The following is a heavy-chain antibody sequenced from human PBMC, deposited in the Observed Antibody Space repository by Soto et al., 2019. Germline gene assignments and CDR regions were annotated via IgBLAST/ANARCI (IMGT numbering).Heavy chain of an antibody. D-gene: IGHD6-6*01. CDR2: ISGYNGNT. V-gene: IGHV1-18*04. J-gene: IGHJ5*02. Sequence: QVQLVQSGAELKKPGASVKVSCKASGYTFTTYDITWGRQAPGQGLEWMGWISGYNGNTKYAQRLQGRVTMTTETSTSTAYMELRSLRSDDTAVYYCARDSTARLAWFDPWGQGTLVIVSS. CDR1: GYTFTTYD. CDR3: ARDSTARLAWFDP.